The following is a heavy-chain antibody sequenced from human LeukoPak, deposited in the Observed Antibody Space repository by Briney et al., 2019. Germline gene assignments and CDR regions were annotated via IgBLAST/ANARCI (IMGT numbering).Heavy chain of an antibody. J-gene: IGHJ3*02. V-gene: IGHV4-39*01. Sequence: PSETLSLTCTVSGGSISSSSYYWAWIRQPPGKRLEWIGSVYYSGTAYYNPSLTSRVTISIDTSKNEFSLKLSSVTAADTAVYYCARGGDIVVVVAATGAFDIWGQGTMVTVSS. CDR1: GGSISSSSYY. CDR3: ARGGDIVVVVAATGAFDI. D-gene: IGHD2-15*01. CDR2: VYYSGTA.